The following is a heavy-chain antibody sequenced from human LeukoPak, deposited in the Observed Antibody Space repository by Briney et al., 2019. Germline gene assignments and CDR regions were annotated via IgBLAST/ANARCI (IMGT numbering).Heavy chain of an antibody. Sequence: PGGSLRLSCVASGFTFNNYAMCWVRQAPGKGLEWVSAIIRSGGSTYYADSVKGRFTISRDNSNNSLFVQMNSLRAEDTAVYFCAKSRSGSANWALQIFDNWGQGTLVTVSS. CDR3: AKSRSGSANWALQIFDN. CDR2: IIRSGGST. D-gene: IGHD1-1*01. J-gene: IGHJ4*02. CDR1: GFTFNNYA. V-gene: IGHV3-23*01.